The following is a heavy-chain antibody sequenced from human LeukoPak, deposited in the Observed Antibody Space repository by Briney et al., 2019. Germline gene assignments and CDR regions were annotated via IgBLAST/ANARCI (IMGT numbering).Heavy chain of an antibody. Sequence: SQTLSLTCTVSSGSISSGGYYWSWIRQHPGKGLEWIGYIYYSGSTYYNPSLKSRVTISVDTSKNQFSLKLSSVTAADTAVYYCARDHYDSSGYLFDPWGQGTLVTVSS. CDR2: IYYSGST. CDR1: SGSISSGGYY. CDR3: ARDHYDSSGYLFDP. V-gene: IGHV4-31*03. J-gene: IGHJ5*02. D-gene: IGHD3-22*01.